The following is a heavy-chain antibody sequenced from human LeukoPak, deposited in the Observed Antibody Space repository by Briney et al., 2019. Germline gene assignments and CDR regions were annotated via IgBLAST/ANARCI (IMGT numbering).Heavy chain of an antibody. V-gene: IGHV4-39*01. Sequence: SETLSLTCTVSGGSISSSSYYWGWIRQPPGKGLEWIGSIYYSGSTYYNPSLKSRVTISVDTSKNQFSLKLSSVTAADTAVYYCARHGLSSGSYDYWAREPWSPSPQ. CDR2: IYYSGST. D-gene: IGHD3-10*01. CDR1: GGSISSSSYY. J-gene: IGHJ4*02. CDR3: ARHGLSSGSYDY.